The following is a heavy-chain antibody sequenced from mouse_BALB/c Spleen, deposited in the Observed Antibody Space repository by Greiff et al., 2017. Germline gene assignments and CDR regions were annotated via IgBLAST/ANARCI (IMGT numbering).Heavy chain of an antibody. CDR2: ISYDGSN. CDR3: ARGSDYGNVDY. J-gene: IGHJ2*01. V-gene: IGHV3-6*02. CDR1: GYSITSGYY. Sequence: VQLQQSGPGLVKPSQSLSLTCSVTGYSITSGYYWNWIRQFPGNKLEWMGYISYDGSNNYNPSLKNRISITRDTSKNQFFLKLNSVTTEDTATYYCARGSDYGNVDYWGQGTTLTVSS. D-gene: IGHD2-1*01.